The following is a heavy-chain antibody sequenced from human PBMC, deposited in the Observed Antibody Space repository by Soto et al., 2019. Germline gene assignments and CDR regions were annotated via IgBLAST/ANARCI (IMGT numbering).Heavy chain of an antibody. Sequence: SVKVSCKASGYTFTSYDINWVRQATGQGLEWMGRMIPILGIANYAQKFQGRVTITADKSTSTAYMELSSLRSEDTAVYYCARDSATPFDYWGQGTLVTVSS. CDR3: ARDSATPFDY. CDR2: MIPILGIA. J-gene: IGHJ4*02. CDR1: GYTFTSYD. D-gene: IGHD2-15*01. V-gene: IGHV1-69*04.